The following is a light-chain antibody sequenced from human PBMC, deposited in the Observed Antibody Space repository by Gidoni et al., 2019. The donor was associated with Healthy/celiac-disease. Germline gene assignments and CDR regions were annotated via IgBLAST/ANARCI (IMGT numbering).Light chain of an antibody. Sequence: EIVMTQSTATLSVSPGERATLSCRASQSVSSNLAWYQQKPGQAPRLLIYGASTRATGIPARFSGSGSGTEFTLTISSLQSEDFAVYSCQQYNNWPPCIFTFGPGTKVDIK. CDR3: QQYNNWPPCIFT. CDR1: QSVSSN. V-gene: IGKV3-15*01. J-gene: IGKJ3*01. CDR2: GAS.